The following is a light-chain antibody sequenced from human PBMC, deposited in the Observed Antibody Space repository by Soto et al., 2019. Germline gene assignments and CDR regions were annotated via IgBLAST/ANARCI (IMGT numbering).Light chain of an antibody. CDR2: DAS. V-gene: IGKV3-11*01. CDR3: QQRSNWPL. Sequence: EIVLTQSPATLSFSPGERATLSCRASQCVSSYLAWYQQKPGQAPRLLIYDASNRATGIPARFSGSGSGTDFTLTISSLEPEDFAVYYCQQRSNWPLFGQGTRRRL. CDR1: QCVSSY. J-gene: IGKJ5*01.